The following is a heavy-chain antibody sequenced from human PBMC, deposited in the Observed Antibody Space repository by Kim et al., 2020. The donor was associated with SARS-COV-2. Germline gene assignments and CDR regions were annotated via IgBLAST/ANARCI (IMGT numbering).Heavy chain of an antibody. D-gene: IGHD7-27*01. CDR2: SSTSGGRT. J-gene: IGHJ4*02. CDR1: GFTFTSYT. Sequence: GGSLRLSCAASGFTFTSYTMSWVRQAPGKGLEWVSSSTSGGRTSYADSVKGRFTIPRDNSKNTLSLQMNSLGAEDTAVYYCANALGLWGQGTLVTVSS. CDR3: ANALGL. V-gene: IGHV3-23*01.